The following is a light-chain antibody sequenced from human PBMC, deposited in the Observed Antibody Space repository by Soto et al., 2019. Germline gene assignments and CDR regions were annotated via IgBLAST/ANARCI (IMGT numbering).Light chain of an antibody. CDR3: PQYKNWPYT. V-gene: IGKV3-15*01. CDR1: QSVSSN. J-gene: IGKJ2*01. CDR2: NTF. Sequence: EIVMKQSPATLSVFPGERSTLSCRASQSVSSNLAWYQQKPVQAPKLLIYNTFTMVTGIPVRISGSGSGTENTLKISSPPSEELAIKSSPQYKNWPYTFGQGTKLE.